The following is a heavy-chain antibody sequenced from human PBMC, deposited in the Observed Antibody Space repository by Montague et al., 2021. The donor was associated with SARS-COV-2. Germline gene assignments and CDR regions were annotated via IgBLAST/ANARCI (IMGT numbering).Heavy chain of an antibody. CDR3: VIVSPTTYYFDF. J-gene: IGHJ4*02. D-gene: IGHD5-12*01. V-gene: IGHV3-23*03. Sequence: SLRLSCAASGFTFSTLAMSWVRQAPGKGLEWVSFIHGGESGTYYADSMKGRFTISRDNSKNTLYLQMNSLRAEDTAVYYCVIVSPTTYYFDFWGQGTLVTVPS. CDR1: GFTFSTLA. CDR2: IHGGESGT.